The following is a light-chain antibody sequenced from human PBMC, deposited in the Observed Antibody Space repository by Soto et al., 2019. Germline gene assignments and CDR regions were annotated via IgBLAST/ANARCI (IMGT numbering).Light chain of an antibody. J-gene: IGLJ3*02. CDR1: SGSIASNY. CDR2: EDN. V-gene: IGLV6-57*01. CDR3: QSYDSSNLV. Sequence: NFMLTQPHSVSESPGKTVTISCTRSSGSIASNYVRWYQQRPGGSPTTVIYEDNQRPSGVPDRFSGSIDSSSNSASLTIFGLKTEDEADYYCQSYDSSNLVFGGGTKLTVL.